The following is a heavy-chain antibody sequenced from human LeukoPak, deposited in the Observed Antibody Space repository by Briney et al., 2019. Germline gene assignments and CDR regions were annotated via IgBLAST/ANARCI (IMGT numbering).Heavy chain of an antibody. Sequence: PSETLSLTCAVYGGSFSGYYWSWIRQPPGKGLEWIGYIYYSGSTNYNPSLKSRVTISVDTSKNQFSLKLSSVTAADTAVYYCARGIHGYSYGYGFTVTARKGYYYYYMDVWGKGTTVTVSS. CDR2: IYYSGST. CDR1: GGSFSGYY. CDR3: ARGIHGYSYGYGFTVTARKGYYYYYMDV. D-gene: IGHD5-18*01. J-gene: IGHJ6*03. V-gene: IGHV4-59*12.